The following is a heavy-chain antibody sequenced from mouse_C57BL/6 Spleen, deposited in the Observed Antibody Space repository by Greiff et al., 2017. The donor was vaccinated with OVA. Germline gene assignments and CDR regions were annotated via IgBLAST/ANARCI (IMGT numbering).Heavy chain of an antibody. J-gene: IGHJ3*01. D-gene: IGHD1-1*01. CDR3: ARGGYGTSYWFAY. CDR2: IDPSDSYT. Sequence: QVQLQQPGAELVKPGASVKLSCKASGYTFTSYWMQWVKQRPGQGLEWIGEIDPSDSYTNYNQKFKGKATLTVDTSSSTAYMQRSSLTSEDSAVYYCARGGYGTSYWFAYWGQGTLVTVSA. V-gene: IGHV1-50*01. CDR1: GYTFTSYW.